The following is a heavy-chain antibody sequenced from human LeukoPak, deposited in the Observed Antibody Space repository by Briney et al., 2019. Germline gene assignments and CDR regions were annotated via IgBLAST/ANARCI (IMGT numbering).Heavy chain of an antibody. CDR2: IRYDGSNE. D-gene: IGHD2-8*01. CDR3: ARKNGLDC. CDR1: GFTFSSYG. Sequence: GGSLRLSCAASGFTFSSYGMHWVRQAPGKGLEWVSFIRYDGSNEYYADSVRGRFTISRDNAKNSLYLQMNSLRAEDTAVYYCARKNGLDCWGQGTLVTVSS. V-gene: IGHV3-30*02. J-gene: IGHJ4*02.